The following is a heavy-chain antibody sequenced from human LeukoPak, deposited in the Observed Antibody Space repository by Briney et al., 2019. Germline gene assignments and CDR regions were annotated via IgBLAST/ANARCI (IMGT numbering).Heavy chain of an antibody. V-gene: IGHV3-66*01. CDR1: GFTVSSNY. CDR2: IYSGGST. D-gene: IGHD3-22*01. CDR3: ARDYDYDSSGYYLLGAFDI. J-gene: IGHJ3*02. Sequence: GGSLRLSCAASGFTVSSNYMSWVRQAPGKGLEWVSVIYSGGSTYYADSVKGRFTISRDNSKNTLYLQMNSLRAEDTAVYYCARDYDYDSSGYYLLGAFDIWGQGTMVTVSS.